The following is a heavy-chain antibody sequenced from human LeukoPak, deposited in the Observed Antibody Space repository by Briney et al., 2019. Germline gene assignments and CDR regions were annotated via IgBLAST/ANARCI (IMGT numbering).Heavy chain of an antibody. Sequence: GGSLRLSCAASGFTFSTYGMHWVRQAPGKGLDWVAFIWYDGNEKHYADSAKGRFTISRDNAKNSLYLQMNSLRAEDTALYYCARVGVEVGATNVDYWGQGTLVTVSS. CDR1: GFTFSTYG. J-gene: IGHJ4*02. CDR3: ARVGVEVGATNVDY. D-gene: IGHD1-26*01. V-gene: IGHV3-33*01. CDR2: IWYDGNEK.